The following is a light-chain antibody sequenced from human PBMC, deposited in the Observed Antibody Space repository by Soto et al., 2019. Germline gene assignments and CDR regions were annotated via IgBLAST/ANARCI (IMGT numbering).Light chain of an antibody. CDR3: QQRNIWPPVT. Sequence: DIQMTQSPSTLSASVGDRVTITCRASQSISGWLAWYQQKPGKAPKLLIYDVSSLESGVPSRFSGSGSGTDFTLTISSLEPEDFAVYYCQQRNIWPPVTFGQGTRLEIK. V-gene: IGKV1-5*01. CDR2: DVS. CDR1: QSISGW. J-gene: IGKJ5*01.